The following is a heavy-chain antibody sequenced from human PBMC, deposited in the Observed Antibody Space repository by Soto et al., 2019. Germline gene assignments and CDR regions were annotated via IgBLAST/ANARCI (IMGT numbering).Heavy chain of an antibody. D-gene: IGHD5-18*01. Sequence: ASVKVSCKASGGTFSSYAISWVRQAPGQGLEWMGGIIPIFGTANYAQKFQGRVTITADESTSTAYMELSSLRSEDTAVYYCARAPRGRGYSYGTHFDYWGQGTLVTVSS. CDR1: GGTFSSYA. CDR3: ARAPRGRGYSYGTHFDY. CDR2: IIPIFGTA. J-gene: IGHJ4*02. V-gene: IGHV1-69*13.